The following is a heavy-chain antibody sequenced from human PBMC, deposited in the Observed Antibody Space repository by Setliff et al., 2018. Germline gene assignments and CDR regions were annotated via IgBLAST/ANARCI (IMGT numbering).Heavy chain of an antibody. Sequence: PSETLSLTCAVYGGSFSGYYWSWIRQPPGKGPEWIGEIDQSGSTNYNPSLKSRVTISIDKSRNQFSLNLNSVTAADTAVYYCARGGGYYLDLWGQGMLVTVSS. CDR1: GGSFSGYY. CDR3: ARGGGYYLDL. D-gene: IGHD1-26*01. V-gene: IGHV4-34*01. CDR2: IDQSGST. J-gene: IGHJ4*02.